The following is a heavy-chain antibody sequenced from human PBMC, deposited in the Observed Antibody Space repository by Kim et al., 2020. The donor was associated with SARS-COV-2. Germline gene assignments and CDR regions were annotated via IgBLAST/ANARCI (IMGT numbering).Heavy chain of an antibody. J-gene: IGHJ5*02. V-gene: IGHV4-34*01. D-gene: IGHD6-13*01. Sequence: SETLSLTCAVYGGSFSGYYWSWIRQPPGKGLEWIGEINHSGSTNYNPSLKSRVTISVDTSKNQFSLKLSSVTAADTAVYYCAREGIAAVNWFDPWGQGTL. CDR3: AREGIAAVNWFDP. CDR2: INHSGST. CDR1: GGSFSGYY.